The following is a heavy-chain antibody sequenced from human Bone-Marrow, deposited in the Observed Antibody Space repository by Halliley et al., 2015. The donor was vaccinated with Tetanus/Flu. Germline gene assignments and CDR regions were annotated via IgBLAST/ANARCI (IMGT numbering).Heavy chain of an antibody. CDR2: ISYDGNTK. V-gene: IGHV3-30*18. J-gene: IGHJ6*02. Sequence: SLRLSCAASGFIFPNYGMHWVRQAPGKGLEWVASISYDGNTKFYGDSVQGRFTISRDNSKSTVVLDMNSLKTGDTALYYCAKGGTTTYLEWFLPHGMDAWGQGTTVIVSS. CDR3: AKGGTTTYLEWFLPHGMDA. CDR1: GFIFPNYG. D-gene: IGHD3-3*01.